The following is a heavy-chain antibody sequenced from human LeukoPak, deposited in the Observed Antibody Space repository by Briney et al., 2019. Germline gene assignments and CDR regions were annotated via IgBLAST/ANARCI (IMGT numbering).Heavy chain of an antibody. CDR1: GYTFTSYW. D-gene: IGHD3-3*01. CDR3: ARLYGVCFDY. J-gene: IGHJ4*02. Sequence: GESLKISCKGSGYTFTSYWIGWVRQMPGKGLEWMGIIYPADSDTRYSPSFQGQVTISADKSISTAYLHWSSLKASDTAMYYCARLYGVCFDYWGQGTLVIVSS. V-gene: IGHV5-51*01. CDR2: IYPADSDT.